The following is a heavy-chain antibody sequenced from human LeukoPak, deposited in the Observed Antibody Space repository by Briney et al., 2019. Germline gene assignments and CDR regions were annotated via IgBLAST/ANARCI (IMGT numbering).Heavy chain of an antibody. J-gene: IGHJ4*02. Sequence: SETLSLTCTVSGGSISSYYWSWIRQPPGKGLEWIGYIYYSGNTNYNPSLKSRVTLSVDTSKKQFSLNLRSVTAADTAVYYCARTPTYYGSATYLDYWGQGTLVTVSS. D-gene: IGHD3-10*01. CDR1: GGSISSYY. V-gene: IGHV4-59*01. CDR2: IYYSGNT. CDR3: ARTPTYYGSATYLDY.